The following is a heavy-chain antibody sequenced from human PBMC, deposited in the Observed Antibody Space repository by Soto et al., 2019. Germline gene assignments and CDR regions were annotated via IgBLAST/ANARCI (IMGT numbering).Heavy chain of an antibody. D-gene: IGHD5-12*01. V-gene: IGHV4-34*01. CDR1: GGSFSGYY. J-gene: IGHJ4*02. CDR3: ARGGGYDYRRRYFDY. CDR2: INHSGST. Sequence: QVQLQQWGAGLLKPSETLSLTCAVYGGSFSGYYWSWIRQPPGKGLEWIGEINHSGSTNYNPSLKRRVTISVDTSKNQFSLKLSSVTAADTAVYYCARGGGYDYRRRYFDYWGQGTLVTVSS.